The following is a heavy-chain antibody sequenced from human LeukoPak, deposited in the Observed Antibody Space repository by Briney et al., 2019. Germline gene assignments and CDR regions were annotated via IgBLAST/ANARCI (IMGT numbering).Heavy chain of an antibody. D-gene: IGHD2-15*01. CDR2: ISASAGST. CDR1: GFTFRTYG. V-gene: IGHV3-23*01. CDR3: AKDRLLGIGGGSFRDPRPDALDI. J-gene: IGHJ3*02. Sequence: PGGSLRLSCIVSGFTFRTYGMSWVRQTPGKGLEWVSAISASAGSTNYADSVKGRFTISRDNSKSTLYLQMNSLRVEDTAVYYCAKDRLLGIGGGSFRDPRPDALDIWGHGTLVTVSS.